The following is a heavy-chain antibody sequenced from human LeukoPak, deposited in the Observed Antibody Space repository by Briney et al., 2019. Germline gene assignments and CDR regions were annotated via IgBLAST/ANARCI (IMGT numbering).Heavy chain of an antibody. CDR3: AKDLASRAVAGTWWDPY. Sequence: GGSLRLSCAASGFTFSDHYMSWIRQSPGKGLEYISYISSTGKTIYYADSVKGRFTISRDNSKNTLYLQMNSLRAEDTAVYYCAKDLASRAVAGTWWDPYWGQGTLVTVSS. CDR1: GFTFSDHY. J-gene: IGHJ4*02. D-gene: IGHD6-19*01. CDR2: ISSTGKTI. V-gene: IGHV3-11*04.